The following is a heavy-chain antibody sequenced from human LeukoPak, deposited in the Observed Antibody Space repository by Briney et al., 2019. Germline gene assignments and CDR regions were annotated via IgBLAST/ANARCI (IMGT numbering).Heavy chain of an antibody. Sequence: ASVKVSCKASGGTFSTYAISWVRQAPGQGLEWMGGIIPIFGTASYAQKFQGRVTITADESTSTAYMELSSLRSEDTAMYYCARMPRAYYYYMDVWGKGTTVTISS. CDR3: ARMPRAYYYYMDV. V-gene: IGHV1-69*13. J-gene: IGHJ6*03. CDR1: GGTFSTYA. CDR2: IIPIFGTA. D-gene: IGHD2-2*01.